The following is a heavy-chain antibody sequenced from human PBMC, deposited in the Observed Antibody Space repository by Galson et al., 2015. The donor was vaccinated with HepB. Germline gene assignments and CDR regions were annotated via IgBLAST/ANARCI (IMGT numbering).Heavy chain of an antibody. D-gene: IGHD3-22*01. Sequence: SVKVSCKASGFTFNNYDVNWVRQAPGQGLEWMGRISAYSGNTGYAQKLQGRVTMTRDTSINTAYMELRRLGSEDTAVYFCARGRAVDDSSGYFDYWGQGTLLTIFS. CDR1: GFTFNNYD. J-gene: IGHJ4*02. V-gene: IGHV1-8*01. CDR3: ARGRAVDDSSGYFDY. CDR2: ISAYSGNT.